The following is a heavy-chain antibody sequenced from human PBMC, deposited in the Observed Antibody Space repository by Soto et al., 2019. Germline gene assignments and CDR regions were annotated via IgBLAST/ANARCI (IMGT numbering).Heavy chain of an antibody. CDR2: IDWDDDI. Sequence: GSGPTLVNPTQTLTLTCTFSGFSLSTSGMCVSWIRQPPGKALEWLALIDWDDDIYYSTSLKTRLTISKDTSKNQVVLTMTNMDPVDTSTYYCARIYGRVYDSAYFDYWGQGTLVTVSS. CDR1: GFSLSTSGMC. V-gene: IGHV2-70*01. CDR3: ARIYGRVYDSAYFDY. J-gene: IGHJ4*02. D-gene: IGHD3-22*01.